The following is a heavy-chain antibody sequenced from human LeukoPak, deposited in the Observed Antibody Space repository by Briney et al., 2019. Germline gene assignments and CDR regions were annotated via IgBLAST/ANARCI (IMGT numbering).Heavy chain of an antibody. CDR3: ARSPSGSYWDY. Sequence: ASVKVSCKASGYTFTSYGISWVRQAPGQGLEWMAWISAYSGNTTYAQKLQGRVTMTTDTSTSTAYMELRSLRSDDTAVYYCARSPSGSYWDYWGQGTLVTVSS. CDR2: ISAYSGNT. J-gene: IGHJ4*02. V-gene: IGHV1-18*04. CDR1: GYTFTSYG. D-gene: IGHD3-10*01.